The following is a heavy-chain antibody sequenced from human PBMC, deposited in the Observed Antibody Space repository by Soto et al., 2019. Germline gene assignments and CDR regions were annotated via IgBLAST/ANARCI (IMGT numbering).Heavy chain of an antibody. D-gene: IGHD1-7*01. J-gene: IGHJ5*02. V-gene: IGHV4-39*07. CDR1: GSSISSSSYY. Sequence: SDTLSLTCTVSGSSISSSSYYWGLIRQPPGKGLEWIGSIYYTGSTYYNPSLKSRVTISVDRSKNQFSLRLSSVTAADPAVYYCAMAQTTLSNWFDPWGQGTLVTVSS. CDR2: IYYTGST. CDR3: AMAQTTLSNWFDP.